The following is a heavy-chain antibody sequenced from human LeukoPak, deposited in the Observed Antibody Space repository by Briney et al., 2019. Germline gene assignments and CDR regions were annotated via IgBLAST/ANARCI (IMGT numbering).Heavy chain of an antibody. V-gene: IGHV1-2*02. Sequence: GASVKVSCKASGYTFTSYYMHWVRQAPGQGLEWMGWINPNSGGTNYAQKFQGRVTMTRDTSISTAYMELSRLRSDDTAVYYCTLEGGSGSYYDYWGQGTLVTVSS. CDR3: TLEGGSGSYYDY. D-gene: IGHD3-10*01. CDR2: INPNSGGT. J-gene: IGHJ4*02. CDR1: GYTFTSYY.